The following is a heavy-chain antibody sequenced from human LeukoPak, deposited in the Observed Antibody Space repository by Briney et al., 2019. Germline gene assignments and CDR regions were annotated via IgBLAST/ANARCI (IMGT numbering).Heavy chain of an antibody. CDR1: AFTFSEYW. CDR2: ITNDGSRT. J-gene: IGHJ4*02. CDR3: VRDLGGPDY. V-gene: IGHV3-74*01. D-gene: IGHD3-16*01. Sequence: GGSLRLSCTASAFTFSEYWMHWVRQPPGKGLVWVSRITNDGSRTGYADSVKGRFTISRDNAKNTLYLQMDSLRPEDTAVYYCVRDLGGPDYWGQGTLVTVSS.